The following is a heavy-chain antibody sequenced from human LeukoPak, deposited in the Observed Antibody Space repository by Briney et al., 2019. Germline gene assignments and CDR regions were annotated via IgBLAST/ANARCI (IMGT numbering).Heavy chain of an antibody. J-gene: IGHJ4*02. CDR2: ISSSGSTI. V-gene: IGHV3-48*03. CDR3: ARVGYYGSGSYYKFDY. D-gene: IGHD3-10*01. CDR1: GFTFSSYE. Sequence: PGGSLRLSCAASGFTFSSYEMNWVRQAPGKGLEWVSYISSSGSTIYYAASVKGRFTISRDNAKNSLYLQMNSLRAEDTAVYYCARVGYYGSGSYYKFDYWGQGTLVTVSS.